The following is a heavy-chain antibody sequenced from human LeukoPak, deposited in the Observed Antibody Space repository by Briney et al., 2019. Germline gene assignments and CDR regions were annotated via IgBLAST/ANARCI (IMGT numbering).Heavy chain of an antibody. Sequence: SETLSLTCAVYGGSFSGYYWSWIRQPPGRGLEWIGEISHSGSTNYNPSLKSRVTISIDTSKNQFSLTLSSVTAADTAVYYCARLPDIVVVPAATHYDYWGQGTLVTVSS. D-gene: IGHD2-2*01. CDR3: ARLPDIVVVPAATHYDY. J-gene: IGHJ4*02. V-gene: IGHV4-34*01. CDR1: GGSFSGYY. CDR2: ISHSGST.